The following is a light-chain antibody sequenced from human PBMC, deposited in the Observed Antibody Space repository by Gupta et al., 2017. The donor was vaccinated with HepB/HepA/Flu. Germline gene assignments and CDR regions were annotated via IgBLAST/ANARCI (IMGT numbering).Light chain of an antibody. Sequence: DIQMTQSPSSLSASLGHRVTITCRASQGISTYLNWYHQQPGKAPKLLLYETSTLQGGVPSRFSGSGSGTDFTLTVNSLQPEDFGTHYCQQTYSTPWTFGQGTKVEI. CDR2: ETS. CDR1: QGISTY. V-gene: IGKV1-39*01. CDR3: QQTYSTPWT. J-gene: IGKJ1*01.